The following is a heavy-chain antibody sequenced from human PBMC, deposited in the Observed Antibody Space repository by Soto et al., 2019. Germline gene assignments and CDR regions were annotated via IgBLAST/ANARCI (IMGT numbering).Heavy chain of an antibody. CDR1: GGSFSTYY. CDR2: IYHTGGT. J-gene: IGHJ4*02. V-gene: IGHV4-34*01. D-gene: IGHD3-16*01. CDR3: ARASTVWIQSHASLGH. Sequence: SETLSLTCGISGGSFSTYYSAWIRHPPGKGLEWIGGIYHTGGTIYNPSLKSRVIISLDISKNQFSLKLASVTAADTAMYYCARASTVWIQSHASLGHWGQGILVTVSS.